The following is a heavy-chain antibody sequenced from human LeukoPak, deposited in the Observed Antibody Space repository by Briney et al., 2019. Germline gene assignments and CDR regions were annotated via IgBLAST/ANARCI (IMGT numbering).Heavy chain of an antibody. V-gene: IGHV1-2*02. CDR1: GYTFTGYY. CDR2: INPNSGGT. Sequence: ASVKVSCKASGYTFTGYYMHWVRQAPGQGLEWMGWINPNSGGTNYAQKFQGRVTMTRDTSISTAYMELSRLRSDDTAVYYCARGSYYDSSGYIGVAFDIWGQGTMVTVSS. D-gene: IGHD3-22*01. J-gene: IGHJ3*02. CDR3: ARGSYYDSSGYIGVAFDI.